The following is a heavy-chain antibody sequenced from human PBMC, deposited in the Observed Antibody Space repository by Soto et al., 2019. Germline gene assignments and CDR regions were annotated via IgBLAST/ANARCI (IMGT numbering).Heavy chain of an antibody. J-gene: IGHJ4*02. CDR3: ARASPAHYFDN. CDR2: INAGNGNT. Sequence: GPSVKVSCKASGYTFTSYAMHWVRQAPGQRLEWMGWINAGNGNTKYSQKFQGRVTITRDTSASTAYMELSSLRSDDTAIYSCARASPAHYFDNWGLGTLVTVSS. V-gene: IGHV1-3*01. CDR1: GYTFTSYA.